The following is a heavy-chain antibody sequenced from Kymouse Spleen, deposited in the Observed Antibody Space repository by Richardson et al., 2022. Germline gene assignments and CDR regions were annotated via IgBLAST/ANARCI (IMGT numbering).Heavy chain of an antibody. V-gene: IGHV4-39*01. CDR1: GGSISSSSYY. CDR2: IYYSGST. CDR3: ARHRLELLFDY. J-gene: IGHJ4*02. Sequence: QLQLQESGPGLVKPSETLSLTCTVSGGSISSSSYYWGWIRQPPGKGLEWIGSIYYSGSTYYNPSLKSRVTISVDTSKNQFSLKLSSVTAADTAVYYCARHRLELLFDYWGQGTLVTVSS. D-gene: IGHD1-7*01.